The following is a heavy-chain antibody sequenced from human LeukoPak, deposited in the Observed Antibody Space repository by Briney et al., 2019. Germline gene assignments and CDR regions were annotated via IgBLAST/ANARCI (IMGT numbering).Heavy chain of an antibody. V-gene: IGHV3-53*01. CDR1: GFPVSNNH. Sequence: GGSLRLSCGVSGFPVSNNHMTWVRQAPGKGVVWVSVIYKCGSTYYADSVKGRFTISRDNSKNTLYLQMNSLRAEDTAVYYCAKGKPYSGSYSNTEFDYWGQGTLVTVSS. J-gene: IGHJ4*02. D-gene: IGHD1-26*01. CDR2: IYKCGST. CDR3: AKGKPYSGSYSNTEFDY.